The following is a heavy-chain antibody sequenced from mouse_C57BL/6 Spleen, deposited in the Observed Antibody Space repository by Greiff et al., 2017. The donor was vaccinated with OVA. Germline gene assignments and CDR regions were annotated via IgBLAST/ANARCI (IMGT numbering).Heavy chain of an antibody. V-gene: IGHV1-72*01. CDR3: ARSRVYYAMDY. J-gene: IGHJ4*01. CDR2: IYPNSGGT. CDR1: GYTFTSYW. Sequence: VQLQQPGAELVKPGASVKLSCKASGYTFTSYWMHWVKQRPGRGLEWIGRIYPNSGGTKYNEKFKSKATLTVDKPSSTAYMQLSSLTSEDSAVYYCARSRVYYAMDYWGQGASVTGST.